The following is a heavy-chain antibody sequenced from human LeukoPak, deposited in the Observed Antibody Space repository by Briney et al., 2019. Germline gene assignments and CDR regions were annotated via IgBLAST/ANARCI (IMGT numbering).Heavy chain of an antibody. CDR2: IYNNGSN. CDR1: GFSISIYY. V-gene: IGHV4-4*09. CDR3: ARLSLLSSTSSSWFDP. Sequence: ETLSLTCTVSGFSISIYYWSWIRQPPGKGLEWMGYIYNNGSNNYYPSLKTRVTILDDTSKKQYFLKLSSVAAAATAVYYCARLSLLSSTSSSWFDPWGQGTLVTVSS. J-gene: IGHJ5*02. D-gene: IGHD2-2*01.